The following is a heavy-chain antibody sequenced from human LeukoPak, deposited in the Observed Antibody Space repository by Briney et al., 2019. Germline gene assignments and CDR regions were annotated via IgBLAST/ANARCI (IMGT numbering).Heavy chain of an antibody. CDR2: ISGSGSGT. CDR1: GFTFSSYA. Sequence: PGGSLRLSCAASGFTFSSYAMSWVRQAPGKGLEWVSVISGSGSGTYYADSVKGRFTISRDNSKNTLYLQMNSLRAEDTAVYYCAKDRTHDVLTGRSPFDYWGQGTLVTVSS. V-gene: IGHV3-23*01. D-gene: IGHD3-9*01. J-gene: IGHJ4*02. CDR3: AKDRTHDVLTGRSPFDY.